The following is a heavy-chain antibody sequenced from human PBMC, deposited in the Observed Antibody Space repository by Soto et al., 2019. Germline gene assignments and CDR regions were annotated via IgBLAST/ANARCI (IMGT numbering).Heavy chain of an antibody. Sequence: ASVKVSCKVSGYTLTELSMHWVRQAPGKGLEWMGGFDPEDGETIYAQKFQGRVTMTEDTSTDTAYMELSSLRSDDTAVYYCATAGHYDFLTGYYRGHVAFDYWGQGTLVTVS. D-gene: IGHD3-9*01. J-gene: IGHJ4*02. CDR2: FDPEDGET. V-gene: IGHV1-24*01. CDR3: ATAGHYDFLTGYYRGHVAFDY. CDR1: GYTLTELS.